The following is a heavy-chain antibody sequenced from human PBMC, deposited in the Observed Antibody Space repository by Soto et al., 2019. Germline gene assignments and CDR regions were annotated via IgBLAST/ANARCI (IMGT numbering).Heavy chain of an antibody. J-gene: IGHJ4*02. CDR1: GYTFNDYY. V-gene: IGHV5-10-1*03. CDR3: ARQGHGSSASFPFDY. Sequence: EVQLVQSGAEVKKPGESLRISCRTSGYTFNDYYITWVRQVPGKGLEWLGRIDPSDSYTHYSPSSAGHVTISEDKSLNTAYLQWSSLGVSDTAIYYCARQGHGSSASFPFDYWGQGTLVTVSS. D-gene: IGHD1-26*01. CDR2: IDPSDSYT.